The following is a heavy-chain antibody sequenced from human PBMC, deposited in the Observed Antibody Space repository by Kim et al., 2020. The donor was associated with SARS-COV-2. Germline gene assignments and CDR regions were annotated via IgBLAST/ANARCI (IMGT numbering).Heavy chain of an antibody. V-gene: IGHV3-30*18. CDR2: ISYDGSNK. Sequence: GGSLRLSCAASGFTFSSYGMHWVRQAPGKGLEWVAVISYDGSNKYYADSVKGRFTISRDNSKNTLYLQMNSLRAEDTAVYYCAKDQSGGGDCYWCPEDYFDYWGQGTLVTVSS. J-gene: IGHJ4*02. CDR3: AKDQSGGGDCYWCPEDYFDY. D-gene: IGHD2-21*01. CDR1: GFTFSSYG.